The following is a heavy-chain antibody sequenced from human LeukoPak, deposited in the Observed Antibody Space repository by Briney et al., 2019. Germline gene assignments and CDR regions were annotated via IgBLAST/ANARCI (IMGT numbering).Heavy chain of an antibody. J-gene: IGHJ4*02. CDR2: ISGSGGST. Sequence: PGGSLRLSCAASGFTFSSYAMSWVRQAPGKGLEWVSAISGSGGSTYYADSVKGRFTISRDNSENTLYLQMNSLRAEDTAVYYCAKTYYYDSSGYPGVKDPYYFDYWGQGTLVTVSS. CDR3: AKTYYYDSSGYPGVKDPYYFDY. V-gene: IGHV3-23*01. CDR1: GFTFSSYA. D-gene: IGHD3-22*01.